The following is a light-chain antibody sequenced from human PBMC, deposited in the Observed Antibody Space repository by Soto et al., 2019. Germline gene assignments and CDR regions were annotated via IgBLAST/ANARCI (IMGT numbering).Light chain of an antibody. Sequence: SPGTLSLSPGERATLSCRASQTVSSNYLAWYQQKPGQTPRLLISGASSRATGVPDRFSGSGSGTDFTLTISRLEPEDFAVYYCQQYGNSATFGQGTRLEIK. J-gene: IGKJ5*01. CDR3: QQYGNSAT. CDR2: GAS. CDR1: QTVSSNY. V-gene: IGKV3-20*01.